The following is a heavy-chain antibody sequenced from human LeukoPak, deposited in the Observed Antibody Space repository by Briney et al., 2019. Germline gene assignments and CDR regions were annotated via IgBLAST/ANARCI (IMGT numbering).Heavy chain of an antibody. CDR1: NDSIYNGYY. CDR2: IYHSGFT. V-gene: IGHV4-38-2*02. CDR3: LRDKAGSFYGSGGYHVYYNGMDV. D-gene: IGHD3-10*01. J-gene: IGHJ6*02. Sequence: PLETLSLTCTESNDSIYNGYYWGWIRKPPGKGLEWIGSIYHSGFTYSNPSLTSRLAMSIDASKNEFSLKLTSVTAGDTAIYYCLRDKAGSFYGSGGYHVYYNGMDVWGQGTAVTVSS.